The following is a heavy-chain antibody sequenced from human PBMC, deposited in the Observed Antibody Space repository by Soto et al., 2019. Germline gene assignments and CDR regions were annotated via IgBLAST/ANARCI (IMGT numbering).Heavy chain of an antibody. D-gene: IGHD3-10*01. Sequence: QVQLVQSGAELKEPGDSVRVSCEASGYTFTAYYIHWVRQAPGQGLEWTGWINPRFGDTSYAQDFQGRVSMTRDTSISTVYMELSRLNSDDTAIYYCARNMDYYYGPGSGNGHGFWGQGTTVTVFS. J-gene: IGHJ6*02. CDR1: GYTFTAYY. V-gene: IGHV1-2*02. CDR3: ARNMDYYYGPGSGNGHGF. CDR2: INPRFGDT.